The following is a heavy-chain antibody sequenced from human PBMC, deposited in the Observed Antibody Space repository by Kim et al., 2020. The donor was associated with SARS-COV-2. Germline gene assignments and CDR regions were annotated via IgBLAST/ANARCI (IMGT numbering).Heavy chain of an antibody. CDR2: IYYSGST. V-gene: IGHV4-31*03. J-gene: IGHJ6*02. Sequence: SETLSLTCTVSGGSISSGDYYWSWIRQHPGKGLEWIGYIYYSGSTYYNPSLKSRVTISVDTSKNQFSLKLSSVTAADTAVYYCARDALKNPVPLGYYYYYGMDVWGQGTTVTVSS. CDR3: ARDALKNPVPLGYYYYYGMDV. CDR1: GGSISSGDYY.